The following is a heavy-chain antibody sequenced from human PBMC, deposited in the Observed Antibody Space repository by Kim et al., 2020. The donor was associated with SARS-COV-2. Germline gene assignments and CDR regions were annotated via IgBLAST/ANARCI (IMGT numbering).Heavy chain of an antibody. J-gene: IGHJ4*02. V-gene: IGHV4-59*01. CDR2: NYYSGST. Sequence: SETLSLTCTVSGGSISSYYWSWIRQPPGKGLEWIGYNYYSGSTNYNPSLKSRVTISVDTSKNQFSLKLSSVTAADTAVYYCARASVGGFDYWGQGTLVTVSS. CDR1: GGSISSYY. D-gene: IGHD3-16*01. CDR3: ARASVGGFDY.